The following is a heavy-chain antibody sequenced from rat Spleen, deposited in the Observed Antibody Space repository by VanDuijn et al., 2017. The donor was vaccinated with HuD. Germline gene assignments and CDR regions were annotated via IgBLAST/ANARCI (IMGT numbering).Heavy chain of an antibody. V-gene: IGHV2S12*01. CDR3: ARYSTSYVMDA. CDR2: ISSGGST. D-gene: IGHD1-2*01. J-gene: IGHJ4*01. CDR1: GFSLTNYH. Sequence: QVQLKESGPGLVQPSQTLSLTCTVSGFSLTNYHVSWVRQPPGKGLEWIAAISSGGSTYYNSALKSRLSIRRDTSKSQVFLKMNSLQPEDTATYYCARYSTSYVMDAWGQGASVTVSS.